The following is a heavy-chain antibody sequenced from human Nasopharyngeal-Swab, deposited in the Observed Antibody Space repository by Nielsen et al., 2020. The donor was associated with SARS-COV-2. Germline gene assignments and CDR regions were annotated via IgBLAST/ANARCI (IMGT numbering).Heavy chain of an antibody. CDR2: IYYSGST. J-gene: IGHJ6*02. V-gene: IGHV4-31*02. Sequence: WIRQPPGKGLEWIGYIYYSGSTYCNPSLKSRVTISVDTSKNQFSLKLSSVTAADTAVYYCARDIGTPAYPRYYYYGMDVWGQGTTVTVSS. D-gene: IGHD1-1*01. CDR3: ARDIGTPAYPRYYYYGMDV.